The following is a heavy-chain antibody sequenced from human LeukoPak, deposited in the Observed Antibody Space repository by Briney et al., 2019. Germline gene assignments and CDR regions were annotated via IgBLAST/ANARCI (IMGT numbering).Heavy chain of an antibody. J-gene: IGHJ4*02. D-gene: IGHD4-23*01. CDR2: IYSGGST. V-gene: IGHV3-53*01. CDR1: GTTVSSNY. Sequence: GGSQRLSCAASGTTVSSNYMSWVRQAPGKGLEWVSVIYSGGSTYYADSVKGRFTISRDNSKNTLYLQMNSLRAEDTAVYYCARVPYGGNPPDYWGQGTLVTVSS. CDR3: ARVPYGGNPPDY.